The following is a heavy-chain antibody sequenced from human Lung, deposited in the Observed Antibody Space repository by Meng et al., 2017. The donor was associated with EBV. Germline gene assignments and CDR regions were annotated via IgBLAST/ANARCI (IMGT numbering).Heavy chain of an antibody. CDR3: ARDRKHYGERGWFDP. J-gene: IGHJ5*02. D-gene: IGHD4-17*01. V-gene: IGHV4-30-2*05. CDR1: GGSISSGGYS. CDR2: IYYSGST. Sequence: LQLAASGSGLVKPSQTLSLTCAVSGGSISSGGYSWSWIRQPPGKGLEWIGYIYYSGSTYSNASLKSRVTISIDRSKNQFSLKLSSVTAADTAVYYCARDRKHYGERGWFDPWGQGTLVTVSS.